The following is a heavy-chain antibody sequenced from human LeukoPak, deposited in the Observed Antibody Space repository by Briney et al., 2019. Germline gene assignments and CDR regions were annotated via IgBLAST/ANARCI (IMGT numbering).Heavy chain of an antibody. CDR3: ARAKGVNTRAWFDP. D-gene: IGHD1/OR15-1a*01. J-gene: IGHJ5*02. CDR1: GYTFTGYY. CDR2: INPNSGGT. Sequence: ASVKVSCKASGYTFTGYYMHWVRQAPGQGLEWMGWINPNSGGTNYARKFQGRVTMTRDASISTAYMELSRLRSDDTAVYYCARAKGVNTRAWFDPWGQGTLVTVSS. V-gene: IGHV1-2*02.